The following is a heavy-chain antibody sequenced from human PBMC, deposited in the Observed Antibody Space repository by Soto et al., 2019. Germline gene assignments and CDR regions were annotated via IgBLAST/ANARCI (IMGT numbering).Heavy chain of an antibody. CDR3: ARDRYWLGY. CDR2: ISYSGST. V-gene: IGHV4-59*01. CDR1: GGSISSYY. Sequence: QVQLQESGPGLVKPSETLSLTCTVSGGSISSYYWTWIRQPPGKGLEWIGYISYSGSTNYNPSLKSRVTISVDTSKNQFSLKLSSVTAADTAVYYCARDRYWLGYWGQGTLVTVSS. J-gene: IGHJ4*02. D-gene: IGHD2-8*02.